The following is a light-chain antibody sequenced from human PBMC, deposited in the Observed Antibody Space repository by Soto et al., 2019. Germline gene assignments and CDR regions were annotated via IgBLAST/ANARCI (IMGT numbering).Light chain of an antibody. CDR3: MQATQFPLT. Sequence: DIVLTQTPLSSPVTVGQPASISCRASQRLVHSDGNTYLSWLQQRPGQPPRLLIYQISNLYSGVPARFTGSGAGADFTLKISRVEAEDVGTYYCMQATQFPLTFGGGTKVEIK. J-gene: IGKJ4*01. CDR1: QRLVHSDGNTY. V-gene: IGKV2-24*01. CDR2: QIS.